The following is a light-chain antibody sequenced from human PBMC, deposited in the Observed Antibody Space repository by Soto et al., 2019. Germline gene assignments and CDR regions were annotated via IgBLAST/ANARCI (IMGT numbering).Light chain of an antibody. J-gene: IGKJ2*01. CDR1: QNVSNW. V-gene: IGKV1-5*03. CDR3: QQYSKEST. Sequence: DVEMTQSPSTLPTSIGDRVTINCRASQNVSNWLAWYQQKPGKAPKLLSYKASRLESGVPSRFSASGSGTDFTLTINSLQSDDFATYFCQQYSKESTFGQGTKLEIK. CDR2: KAS.